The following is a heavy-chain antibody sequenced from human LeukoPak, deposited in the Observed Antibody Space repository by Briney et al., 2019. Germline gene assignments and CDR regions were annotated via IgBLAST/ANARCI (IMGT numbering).Heavy chain of an antibody. CDR3: ARAVAYCGGDCYSGDYFDY. J-gene: IGHJ4*02. V-gene: IGHV4-59*01. D-gene: IGHD2-21*02. Sequence: SETLSLTCTVSGGSISSYYWSWIRQPPGKGLEWIGYIYYSGSTNYNPSLKSRVTISVDTPKNQFSLKLSSVTAADTAVYYCARAVAYCGGDCYSGDYFDYWGQGTLVTVSS. CDR2: IYYSGST. CDR1: GGSISSYY.